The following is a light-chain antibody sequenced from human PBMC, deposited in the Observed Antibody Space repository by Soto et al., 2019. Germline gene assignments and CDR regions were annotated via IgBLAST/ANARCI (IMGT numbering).Light chain of an antibody. CDR3: GSWDSSLSAYV. Sequence: QSVMTQPPSVSAAPGQKVTISCSGSSSNIGGNSVSWYQQLPGTAPKPLIYDDNKRPSGIPDRFSGSKSGTSATLGITGFQTGDEADYYCGSWDSSLSAYVVGTGTKLTVL. CDR2: DDN. J-gene: IGLJ1*01. CDR1: SSNIGGNS. V-gene: IGLV1-51*01.